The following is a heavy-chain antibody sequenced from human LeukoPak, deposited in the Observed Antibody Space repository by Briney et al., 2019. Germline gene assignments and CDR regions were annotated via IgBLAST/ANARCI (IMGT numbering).Heavy chain of an antibody. J-gene: IGHJ6*02. CDR2: IYYSGST. CDR1: GGSISSSYYY. Sequence: SETLSLTCTVSGGSISSSYYYWGWIRQPPGKGLEWIGYIYYSGSTNYNPSLKSRVTISVDTSKNQFSLKLSSVTAADTAVYYCARARVAIFGDYYGMDVWGQGTTVTVSS. D-gene: IGHD3-3*01. V-gene: IGHV4-61*05. CDR3: ARARVAIFGDYYGMDV.